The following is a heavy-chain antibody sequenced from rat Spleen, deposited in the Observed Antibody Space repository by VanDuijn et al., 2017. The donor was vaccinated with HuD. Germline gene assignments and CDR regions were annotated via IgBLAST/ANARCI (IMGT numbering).Heavy chain of an antibody. CDR2: ISTGGPNT. CDR1: GFTFTNYD. D-gene: IGHD1-9*01. J-gene: IGHJ2*01. V-gene: IGHV5S23*01. Sequence: EVQLVESDGGLVQPGRSLKLSCAASGFTFTNYDMAWVRQAPTKGLEWIASISTGGPNTYYRGSVKGRFTSSRDNAKRTLNLQMDSLRSEDTATYYGARRHYGYTDYFDYWGQGVMVTVSS. CDR3: ARRHYGYTDYFDY.